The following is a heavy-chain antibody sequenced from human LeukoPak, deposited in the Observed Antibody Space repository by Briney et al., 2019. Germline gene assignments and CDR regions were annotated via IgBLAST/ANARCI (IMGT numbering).Heavy chain of an antibody. CDR1: GFTFSNYA. D-gene: IGHD3-22*01. CDR2: IFGSTDST. J-gene: IGHJ4*02. CDR3: AKDRTYYSDFSAYYFSPPLQHY. Sequence: GGPLRLSCVASGFTFSNYAMSWVRQAPGKGLEWVSGIFGSTDSTYYADSVKGRVTISRDNSRNTVYLQMNSLRAEDTAVYYCAKDRTYYSDFSAYYFSPPLQHYWGQGTLVTVSS. V-gene: IGHV3-23*01.